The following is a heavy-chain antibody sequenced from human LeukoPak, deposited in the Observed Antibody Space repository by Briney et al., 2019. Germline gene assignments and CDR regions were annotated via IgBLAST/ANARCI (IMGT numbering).Heavy chain of an antibody. CDR1: GFTFSSYS. J-gene: IGHJ4*02. V-gene: IGHV3-48*02. Sequence: GVCLRLSCAASGFTFSSYSMNWVRQAPGKGLEWVSYMNSRSFTIYYADSVKGRFTISRDNAKNSLYLQMNSLTDEDTAVYYCARGSIGNSSGWYYFDYWGQGTLVTVSS. D-gene: IGHD6-19*01. CDR3: ARGSIGNSSGWYYFDY. CDR2: MNSRSFTI.